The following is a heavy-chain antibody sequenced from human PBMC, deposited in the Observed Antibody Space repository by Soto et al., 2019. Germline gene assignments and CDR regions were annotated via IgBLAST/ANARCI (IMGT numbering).Heavy chain of an antibody. V-gene: IGHV3-74*01. CDR1: GFTFSSYW. CDR3: ASLTQYDYVWGSYREGSP. D-gene: IGHD3-16*02. J-gene: IGHJ5*02. Sequence: GESLKISCAASGFTFSSYWMHWVRQAPGKGLVWVSRINSDGSSTSYADSVKGRFTISRDNAKNTLYLQMNSLRAEDTAVYYCASLTQYDYVWGSYREGSPWGQGTLVTVSS. CDR2: INSDGSST.